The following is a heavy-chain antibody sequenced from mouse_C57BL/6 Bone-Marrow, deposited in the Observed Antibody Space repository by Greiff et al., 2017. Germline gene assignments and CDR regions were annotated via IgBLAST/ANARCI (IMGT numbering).Heavy chain of an antibody. D-gene: IGHD1-1*01. CDR3: ARPLYNGSSSFAY. CDR2: ISSGSSTI. CDR1: GFTFSDYG. J-gene: IGHJ3*01. V-gene: IGHV5-17*01. Sequence: EVMLVESGGGLVKPGGSLTLSCAASGFTFSDYGMHWVRQAPEKGLEWVAYISSGSSTIYYADTVKGRFTISRDNAKNTLFLQMTSLRSEDTAMYYCARPLYNGSSSFAYWGKGTLVTVSA.